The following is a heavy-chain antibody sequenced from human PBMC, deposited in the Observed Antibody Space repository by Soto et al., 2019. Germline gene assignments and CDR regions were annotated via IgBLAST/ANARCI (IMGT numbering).Heavy chain of an antibody. V-gene: IGHV3-30-3*01. Sequence: GWSLRLSCAASGFTLSSYAMHWVRQAPGKGLEWVAVISYDGSNKYYADSVKGRFTISRDNSKNTLYLQMNSLRAEDTAVYYSARAGTDDFRSGSAHDYWGQGTPVTVSS. CDR1: GFTLSSYA. D-gene: IGHD3-3*01. CDR3: ARAGTDDFRSGSAHDY. CDR2: ISYDGSNK. J-gene: IGHJ4*02.